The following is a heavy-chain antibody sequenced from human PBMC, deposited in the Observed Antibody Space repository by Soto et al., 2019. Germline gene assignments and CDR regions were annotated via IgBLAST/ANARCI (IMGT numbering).Heavy chain of an antibody. J-gene: IGHJ6*02. CDR1: GGTFSSYA. CDR2: IIPIFGTA. CDR3: ARDGPQEYYYDSSRGNGMDV. V-gene: IGHV1-69*01. Sequence: QVQLVQSGAEVKKPGSSVKVSCKASGGTFSSYAISWVRQAPGQGLEWMGGIIPIFGTANYAQKFQGRVTITADESTSTAYMELSSLRSEDTAVYYCARDGPQEYYYDSSRGNGMDVWGQGTTVTVSS. D-gene: IGHD3-22*01.